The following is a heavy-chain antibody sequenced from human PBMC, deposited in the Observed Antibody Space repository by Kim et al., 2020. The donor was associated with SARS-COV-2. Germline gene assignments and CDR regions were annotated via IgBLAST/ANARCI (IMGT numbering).Heavy chain of an antibody. CDR3: ARDTYGMDV. V-gene: IGHV3-30*01. CDR2: NN. J-gene: IGHJ6*02. Sequence: NNYYVNSVKCRFTISRDDSKNTLYLQMNSLRAEDTAVYYCARDTYGMDVWGQGTTVTVSS.